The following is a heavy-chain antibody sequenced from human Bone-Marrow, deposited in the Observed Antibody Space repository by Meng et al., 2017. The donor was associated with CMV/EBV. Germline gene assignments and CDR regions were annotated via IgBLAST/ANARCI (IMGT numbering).Heavy chain of an antibody. D-gene: IGHD3-3*01. CDR3: AKRGIFGVYIMDV. J-gene: IGHJ6*02. Sequence: GESLKISCAASGFTFSSSWMHWVCQAPEKGLEWVADIKCDGSEKYYVDSVKGRFTISRDNSQNTVYLQMNSLRAEDTAVYYCAKRGIFGVYIMDVWGRGTTVTVSS. CDR2: IKCDGSEK. CDR1: GFTFSSSW. V-gene: IGHV3-52*01.